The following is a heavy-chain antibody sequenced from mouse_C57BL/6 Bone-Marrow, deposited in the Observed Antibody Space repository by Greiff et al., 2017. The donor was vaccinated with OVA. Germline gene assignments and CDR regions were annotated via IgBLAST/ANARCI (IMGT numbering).Heavy chain of an antibody. CDR1: GFSFNTYA. J-gene: IGHJ4*01. D-gene: IGHD1-1*01. Sequence: EVQVVESGGGLVQPKGSLKLSCAASGFSFNTYAMNWVRQAPGKGLEWVARIRSKSNNYATYYADSVKDRFTISRDDSDSMLYLQMNNLKTEDTVMYYSVRGGTTVVDPYYDAMDYWGQGTSVTVSA. CDR3: VRGGTTVVDPYYDAMDY. V-gene: IGHV10-1*01. CDR2: IRSKSNNYAT.